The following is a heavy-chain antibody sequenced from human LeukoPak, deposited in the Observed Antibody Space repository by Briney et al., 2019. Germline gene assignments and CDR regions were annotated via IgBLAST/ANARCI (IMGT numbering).Heavy chain of an antibody. V-gene: IGHV1-2*06. CDR1: GYTFTGCY. D-gene: IGHD4-11*01. Sequence: ASVKVSCKASGYTFTGCYMHWVRQAPGQGLEWMGRINPNSGGTNYAQKFQGRVTMTRDTSISTAYMELSRLRSDDTAVYYCAVYSNYYYFDYWGQGTLVTVSS. J-gene: IGHJ4*02. CDR3: AVYSNYYYFDY. CDR2: INPNSGGT.